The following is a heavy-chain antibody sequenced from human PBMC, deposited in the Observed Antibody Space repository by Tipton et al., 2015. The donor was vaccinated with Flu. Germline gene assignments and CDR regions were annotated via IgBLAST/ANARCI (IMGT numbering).Heavy chain of an antibody. V-gene: IGHV4-59*01. CDR1: GGSISSYY. CDR2: IYYSGST. Sequence: TLSLTCTVSGGSISSYYWSWIRQPPGKGLEWIGYIYYSGSTNYNPSLKSRVTISVDTSKNQFSLKMSSVTAADTAVYYCARENGLTGRLNWFDPWGQGTLVTVSS. D-gene: IGHD3-9*01. J-gene: IGHJ5*02. CDR3: ARENGLTGRLNWFDP.